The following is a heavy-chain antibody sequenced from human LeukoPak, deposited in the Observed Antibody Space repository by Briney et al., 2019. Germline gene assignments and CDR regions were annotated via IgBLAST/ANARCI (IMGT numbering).Heavy chain of an antibody. D-gene: IGHD2-2*02. V-gene: IGHV4-39*01. J-gene: IGHJ5*02. CDR3: ARHCSSTSCYTGWFDP. CDR1: GGSISSSSYY. Sequence: SETLSLTCTVSGGSISSSSYYWGWIRQPPGKGLEWIGSIYYSGSTYYNPSLKSRVTISVDTSKNQFSLKLSSVTAADPAVYYCARHCSSTSCYTGWFDPWGQGTLVTVSS. CDR2: IYYSGST.